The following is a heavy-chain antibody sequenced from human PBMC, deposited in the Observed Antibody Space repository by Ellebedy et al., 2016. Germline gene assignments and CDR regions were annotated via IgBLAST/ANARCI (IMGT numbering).Heavy chain of an antibody. V-gene: IGHV2-70*04. D-gene: IGHD2-21*01. CDR1: GFSLRTRGMR. CDR3: AREYCGGDACQNWFDP. Sequence: SGPTLVXPTQTLTLTCTFSGFSLRTRGMRVSWIRQPPGKALEWLARFDWDDDKVYSTSLKTRLTISKGTSKNQVVLTMTNMDPVDTATYYCAREYCGGDACQNWFDPWGQGTLVTVSS. J-gene: IGHJ5*02. CDR2: FDWDDDK.